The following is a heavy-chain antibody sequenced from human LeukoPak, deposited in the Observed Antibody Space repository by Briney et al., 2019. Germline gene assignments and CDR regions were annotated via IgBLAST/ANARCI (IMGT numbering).Heavy chain of an antibody. CDR1: GFPLTTYW. CDR2: INEDGYEK. D-gene: IGHD5-18*01. J-gene: IGHJ4*02. Sequence: GGSLTLSCAATGFPLTTYWMSWVRQAPGKGLEWVANINEDGYEKYYVGSVKGRFTISRDNAKNSLYLHMSGLRVEDTAVYYCAKDRGEELWYNDYWGQGTLVTVSS. CDR3: AKDRGEELWYNDY. V-gene: IGHV3-7*03.